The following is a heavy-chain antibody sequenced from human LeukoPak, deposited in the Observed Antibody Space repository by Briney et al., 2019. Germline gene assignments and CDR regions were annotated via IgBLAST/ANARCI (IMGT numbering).Heavy chain of an antibody. CDR2: IRSKANSYAT. J-gene: IGHJ4*02. V-gene: IGHV3-73*01. D-gene: IGHD6-13*01. CDR3: TRPAGRVSDY. Sequence: GGSVRHSCAASGLTLSGSAMHWVRQASGKGREWVGRIRSKANSYATAYAASVKGRFTISRDDSKNTAYLQMKSVKNEERAAYSRTRPAGRVSDYWGQGTLVTVSS. CDR1: GLTLSGSA.